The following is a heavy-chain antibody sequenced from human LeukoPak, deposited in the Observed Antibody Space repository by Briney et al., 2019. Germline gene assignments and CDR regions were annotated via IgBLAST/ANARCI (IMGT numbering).Heavy chain of an antibody. Sequence: GGSLRLSCAASGFTFSSYAMSWVRQAPGKGLVWVSRVNGDGSSRSYADSVEGRFTTSRDNAKNTLYLQMNSLRAEDTAVYYCARSPQEGDYDFWSGFNYYFDDWGQGTLVSVSS. CDR1: GFTFSSYA. CDR2: VNGDGSSR. V-gene: IGHV3-74*01. J-gene: IGHJ4*02. D-gene: IGHD3-3*01. CDR3: ARSPQEGDYDFWSGFNYYFDD.